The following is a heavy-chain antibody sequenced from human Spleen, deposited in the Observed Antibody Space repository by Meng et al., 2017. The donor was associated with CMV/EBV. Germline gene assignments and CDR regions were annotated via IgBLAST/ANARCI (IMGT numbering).Heavy chain of an antibody. J-gene: IGHJ4*02. CDR3: AKLNGQMAAHY. Sequence: GESLKISCKGSGYNFTSYWIAWVRQMPGKGLEWMGIIYPGDSDTRYSPSFQGQVTISADKSITTAYLQWSSLKASDTAMYYCAKLNGQMAAHYWGQGTLVTVSS. CDR2: IYPGDSDT. V-gene: IGHV5-51*01. D-gene: IGHD5-24*01. CDR1: GYNFTSYW.